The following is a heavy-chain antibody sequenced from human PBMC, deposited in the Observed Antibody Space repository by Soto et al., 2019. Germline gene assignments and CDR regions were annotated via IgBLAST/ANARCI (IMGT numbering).Heavy chain of an antibody. Sequence: PGGSLRLSCAASGFTFRSYVMNWVRQTQEKGLEWVSSISSTSTYTHYADSVKGRFTISRDNANNSLFPQMNSLRAEDTAIYYCARDLALAGNYWGQGALVTVSS. CDR3: ARDLALAGNY. CDR2: ISSTSTYT. D-gene: IGHD6-19*01. V-gene: IGHV3-21*01. CDR1: GFTFRSYV. J-gene: IGHJ4*02.